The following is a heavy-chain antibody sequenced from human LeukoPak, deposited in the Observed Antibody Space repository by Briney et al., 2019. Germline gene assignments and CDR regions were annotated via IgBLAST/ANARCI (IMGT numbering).Heavy chain of an antibody. J-gene: IGHJ6*03. CDR1: GFTFSSYN. Sequence: PGGSLRLSCAASGFTFSSYNMNWVRQAPGKGLEWVSSIYSSSSYIYYADSVKGRFTISRDNAKNALYLQMNSLRAEDTAEYYCARRGPKYYMDVWGKGTTVTVSS. D-gene: IGHD3/OR15-3a*01. CDR3: ARRGPKYYMDV. CDR2: IYSSSSYI. V-gene: IGHV3-21*01.